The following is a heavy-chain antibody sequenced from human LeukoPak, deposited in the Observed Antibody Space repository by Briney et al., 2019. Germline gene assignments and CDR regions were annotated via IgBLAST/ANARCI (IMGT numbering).Heavy chain of an antibody. CDR2: IYYSGST. V-gene: IGHV4-39*01. CDR3: ARTYGDYDDAFDV. CDR1: GGSISSSTYY. Sequence: SETLSLTCTVSGGSISSSTYYWGWIRQPPGKGLEWIGSIYYSGSTYNNPSLKSRVTIFEDTSKNQFSLKLSSVTATDTAVYYCARTYGDYDDAFDVWGQGTMVTVSS. J-gene: IGHJ3*01. D-gene: IGHD4-17*01.